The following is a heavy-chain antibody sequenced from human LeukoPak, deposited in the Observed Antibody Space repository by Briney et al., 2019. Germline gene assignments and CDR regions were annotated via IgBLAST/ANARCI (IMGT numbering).Heavy chain of an antibody. CDR3: AREEWWFDY. V-gene: IGHV3-7*01. Sequence: GGSLRLSCTASGFTFSTFHMHWVRQAPGKGLEWVANIKYDGSEKYYVDSVKGRFTVSRDNAKNSLYLQMNSLRAEDRAVYYCAREEWWFDYWGQGTLVTVSS. D-gene: IGHD2-15*01. J-gene: IGHJ4*02. CDR1: GFTFSTFH. CDR2: IKYDGSEK.